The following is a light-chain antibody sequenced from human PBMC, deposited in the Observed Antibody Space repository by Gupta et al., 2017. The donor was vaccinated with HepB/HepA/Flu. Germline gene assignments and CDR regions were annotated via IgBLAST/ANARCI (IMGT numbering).Light chain of an antibody. CDR3: QNENNAPFT. Sequence: DIQMTQSPSSLSASVGDTVTITCRASQGISNSLAWYQQKPGKAPKLLISAASTVQSGVPSRFSGSGSGTDFTLTISSRQPEDISTYYCQNENNAPFTFGHGTKVDV. CDR1: QGISNS. CDR2: AAS. J-gene: IGKJ3*01. V-gene: IGKV1-27*01.